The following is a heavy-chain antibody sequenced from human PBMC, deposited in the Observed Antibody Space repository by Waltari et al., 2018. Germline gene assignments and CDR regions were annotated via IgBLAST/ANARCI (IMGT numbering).Heavy chain of an antibody. CDR1: GFSLSTSGVG. D-gene: IGHD5-18*01. Sequence: QITLKESGPTLVKPTQTLTLTCTFSGFSLSTSGVGVGWIRQPPGKALEWLELFYWDDDKRYSPSLKGRITITKETSKTQVVLTMTNMDPVDTATYYCARQTSKYSWGWFDPWGQGTLVTVSS. J-gene: IGHJ5*02. CDR2: FYWDDDK. CDR3: ARQTSKYSWGWFDP. V-gene: IGHV2-5*02.